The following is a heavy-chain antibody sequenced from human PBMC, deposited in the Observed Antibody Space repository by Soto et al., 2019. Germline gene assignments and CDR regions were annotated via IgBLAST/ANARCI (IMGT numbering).Heavy chain of an antibody. CDR3: AKDSMVRGVIIPR. V-gene: IGHV3-23*01. D-gene: IGHD3-10*01. CDR1: GFTFGSFA. CDR2: ISGSGGDT. J-gene: IGHJ4*02. Sequence: GGSLRLSCAASGFTFGSFAMSWVRQSPGKGLEWVSAISGSGGDTYFADSVRGRFTISRDNSKNTLYLQMDSLRAEDTAVYYCAKDSMVRGVIIPRWGQGTQVTVSS.